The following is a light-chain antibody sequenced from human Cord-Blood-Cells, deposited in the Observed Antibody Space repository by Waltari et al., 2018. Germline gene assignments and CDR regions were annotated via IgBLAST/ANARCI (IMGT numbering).Light chain of an antibody. CDR2: DAS. V-gene: IGKV1-33*01. Sequence: DIEMTQSPSSLSASVGDRVTITCQASQDISNYLNWYQQKPGKAPKLLIYDASNLETGVPSRLSGSGSGTDFTFTISSLQPEDIATYYCQQDDNLPFTFGPGTKVDIK. CDR3: QQDDNLPFT. CDR1: QDISNY. J-gene: IGKJ3*01.